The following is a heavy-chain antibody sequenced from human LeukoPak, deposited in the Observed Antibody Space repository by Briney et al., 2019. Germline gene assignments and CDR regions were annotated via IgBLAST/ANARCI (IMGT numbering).Heavy chain of an antibody. J-gene: IGHJ5*02. CDR1: GFTFSSYA. Sequence: GGSLRLSCAASGFTFSSYAMSWVRQAPGKGLEWVSAISGSGGSTYYADSVKGRFTISRDNSKNTLYLQMDSLRAEDTAVYYCAKIRGPAAISRGFDPWGQGTLVTVSS. CDR2: ISGSGGST. CDR3: AKIRGPAAISRGFDP. V-gene: IGHV3-23*01. D-gene: IGHD2-2*02.